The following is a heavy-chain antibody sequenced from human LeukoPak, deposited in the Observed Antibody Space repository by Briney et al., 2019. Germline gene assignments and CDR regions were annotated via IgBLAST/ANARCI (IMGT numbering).Heavy chain of an antibody. CDR3: ARDEGRYCFDY. J-gene: IGHJ4*02. CDR1: GFTFSSYG. V-gene: IGHV3-33*01. CDR2: IWYDGSNK. Sequence: GRSLRLSCAASGFTFSSYGMHWVRQAPGKGLEWVAVIWYDGSNKYYADSVKGRFTISRDNSKNTLYLQMNSLRAEDTAVYYCARDEGRYCFDYWGQGTLVTVSS.